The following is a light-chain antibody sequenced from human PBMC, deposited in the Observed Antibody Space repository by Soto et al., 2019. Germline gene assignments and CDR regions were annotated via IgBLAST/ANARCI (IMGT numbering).Light chain of an antibody. CDR1: SSDVGGYKY. CDR2: EVS. CDR3: SSYTSSSTYVL. V-gene: IGLV2-14*01. Sequence: QSVLTQPASVSGSPGQSITISCTGTSSDVGGYKYVSWYQQHPGKAPELMLYEVSNRPSGVSNRFSGSKSGNTASLTISGLQSEDEAEYYCSSYTSSSTYVLFGGGTKVTVL. J-gene: IGLJ2*01.